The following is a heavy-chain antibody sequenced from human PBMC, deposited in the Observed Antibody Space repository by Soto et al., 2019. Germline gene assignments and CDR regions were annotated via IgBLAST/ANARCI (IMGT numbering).Heavy chain of an antibody. V-gene: IGHV3-23*01. CDR2: MSGSGDYT. D-gene: IGHD2-15*01. Sequence: GGSLRLSCAASGLTFGNYAMSWVRQAPGKGLEWVSGMSGSGDYTNYADSVKGRFTISRDNSKNTLYLQTNSLRAEDTAVYYCALRLVYCSGGSCSHWGQGTLVTVSS. J-gene: IGHJ4*02. CDR1: GLTFGNYA. CDR3: ALRLVYCSGGSCSH.